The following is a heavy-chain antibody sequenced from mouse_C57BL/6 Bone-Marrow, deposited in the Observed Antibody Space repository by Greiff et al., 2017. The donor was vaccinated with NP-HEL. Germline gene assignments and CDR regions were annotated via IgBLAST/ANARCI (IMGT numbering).Heavy chain of an antibody. D-gene: IGHD1-1*01. V-gene: IGHV2-5*01. CDR2: IWRGGST. Sequence: VQGVESGPGLVQPSQSLSITCTVSGFSLTSYGVHWVRQSPGKGLEWLGVIWRGGSTDYNAAFMSRLSITKDNSKSQVFFKMNSLQADDTAIYYCAKNWVGSSLWYFDVWGTGTTVTVSS. J-gene: IGHJ1*03. CDR3: AKNWVGSSLWYFDV. CDR1: GFSLTSYG.